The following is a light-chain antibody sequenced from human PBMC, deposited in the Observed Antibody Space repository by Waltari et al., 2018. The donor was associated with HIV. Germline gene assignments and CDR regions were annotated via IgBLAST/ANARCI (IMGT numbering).Light chain of an antibody. CDR3: ASFTGDDTVL. CDR1: DSDVGLFNY. J-gene: IGLJ2*01. CDR2: YVD. V-gene: IGLV2-14*03. Sequence: SAVTQPASVSGLPGQSVTISCTGGDSDVGLFNYVSWYQQHPGKVPRLILFYVDSPAPGISDRFSGSKSGPTASLNISGLRAEDEADYYCASFTGDDTVLFGGGTKVTVL.